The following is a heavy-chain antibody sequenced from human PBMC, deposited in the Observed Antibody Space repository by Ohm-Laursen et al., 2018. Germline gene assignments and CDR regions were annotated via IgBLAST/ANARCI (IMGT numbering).Heavy chain of an antibody. CDR1: GYSISSGYY. CDR2: IYHSGST. CDR3: ARETVVPAAEH. Sequence: SDTLSLTCAVSGYSISSGYYWGWIRQPPGKGLEWIGSIYHSGSTYYNPSLKSRVTISVDTSKNQFSLKLSSVTAADTAVYYCARETVVPAAEHWGRGTLVTVSP. V-gene: IGHV4-38-2*02. J-gene: IGHJ1*01. D-gene: IGHD2-2*01.